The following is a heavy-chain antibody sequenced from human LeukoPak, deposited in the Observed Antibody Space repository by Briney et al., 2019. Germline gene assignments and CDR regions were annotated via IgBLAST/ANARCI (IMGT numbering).Heavy chain of an antibody. CDR1: GGSFSGYY. V-gene: IGHV4-34*01. CDR2: INHSGST. CDR3: ARRRGYSFNWFDP. J-gene: IGHJ5*02. D-gene: IGHD5-18*01. Sequence: SETLSLTCAVYGGSFSGYYWSWIRQPPGKGLEWIGEINHSGSTNYNPSLKSRVTISVDTSKNQFSLKLSSVTAADTAVYYCARRRGYSFNWFDPWGQGTLVTVSS.